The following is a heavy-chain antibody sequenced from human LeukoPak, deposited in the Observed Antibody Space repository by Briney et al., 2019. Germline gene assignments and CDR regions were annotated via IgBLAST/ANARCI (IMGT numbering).Heavy chain of an antibody. V-gene: IGHV3-48*01. CDR2: IGSSSSTI. CDR3: ARAPRIAAAGYYYYGMDV. CDR1: GFTFSSYS. D-gene: IGHD6-13*01. Sequence: GGSLRLSCAASGFTFSSYSMNWVRQAPGKGLEWVSYIGSSSSTIYYADSVKGRFTISRDNAKNSLYLQMNSLRAEDTAVYYCARAPRIAAAGYYYYGMDVWGQGTTVTVSS. J-gene: IGHJ6*02.